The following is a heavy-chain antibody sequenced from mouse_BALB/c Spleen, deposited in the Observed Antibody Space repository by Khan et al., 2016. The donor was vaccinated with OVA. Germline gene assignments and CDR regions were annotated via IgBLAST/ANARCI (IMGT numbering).Heavy chain of an antibody. V-gene: IGHV1-80*01. J-gene: IGHJ3*01. CDR3: ARSGYDFFAY. CDR2: IYPGEGNT. CDR1: GYAFGNYW. D-gene: IGHD2-14*01. Sequence: QVQLKQSGAELVRPGSSLKISCKASGYAFGNYWMNWVKRGLGQGLEGFGQIYPGEGNTNYKGKFKDKATLTPDKSSSTAYMQLSSLTSEDSAVYFCARSGYDFFAYWGQGTLVTVSA.